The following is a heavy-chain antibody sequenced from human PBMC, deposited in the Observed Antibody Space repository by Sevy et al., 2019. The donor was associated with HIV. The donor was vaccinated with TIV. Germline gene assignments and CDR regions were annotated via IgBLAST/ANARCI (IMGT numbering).Heavy chain of an antibody. CDR1: GFSFSNYW. J-gene: IGHJ4*02. Sequence: GGYLRLSCAASGFSFSNYWMSWVRQAPGKGLEWVANIKQDGSNTYYVDSVKGRFTISRDNAKKSVYLQMKNLRAEDTAVYYCARDLYCSSASCYGVSYFDHWGQGTLVTVSS. CDR3: ARDLYCSSASCYGVSYFDH. CDR2: IKQDGSNT. V-gene: IGHV3-7*01. D-gene: IGHD2-2*01.